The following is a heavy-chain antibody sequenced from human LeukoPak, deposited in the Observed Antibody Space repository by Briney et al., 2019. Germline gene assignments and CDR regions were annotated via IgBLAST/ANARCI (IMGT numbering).Heavy chain of an antibody. CDR1: GFTLSTYG. CDR2: ISHDGNSK. V-gene: IGHV3-30*03. CDR3: ARNQQLGGHSYYYYGMDV. Sequence: GGSLGLSCAASGFTLSTYGMHWVRQAPGKGLEWVAMISHDGNSKQYADFAKGRFTISRDNSKNTLYLQMNSLRADDTAIYYCARNQQLGGHSYYYYGMDVWGQGTTVTVSS. J-gene: IGHJ6*02. D-gene: IGHD3-16*01.